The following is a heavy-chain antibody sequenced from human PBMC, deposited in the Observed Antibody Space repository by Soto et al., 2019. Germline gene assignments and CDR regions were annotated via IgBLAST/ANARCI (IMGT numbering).Heavy chain of an antibody. CDR2: IYHSGTT. CDR3: ARDSRYFTDRGCSIMRDAFDV. Sequence: QVLLQESGPGLVKPSGTLSLTCTVSHFSVTNNKYWSWVLQSPGKPREWMGEIYHSGTTYYNPSLSSRVSMSMDKSKNQISLILTSVTAADTAVYYCARDSRYFTDRGCSIMRDAFDVWGQGTLVTVSS. CDR1: HFSVTNNKY. V-gene: IGHV4-4*02. J-gene: IGHJ3*01. D-gene: IGHD3-9*01.